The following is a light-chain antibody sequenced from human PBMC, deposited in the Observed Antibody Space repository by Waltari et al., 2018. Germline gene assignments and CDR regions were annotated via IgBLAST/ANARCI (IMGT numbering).Light chain of an antibody. J-gene: IGKJ4*01. Sequence: DIVMTQSPDSLAVSLGERATIDCKSGQSVLSSSNNKNYLAWYQQKPRQPPKLLISWASTRESGVPDRVIGSGSGTDFTLTISSLQAEDVAVYYCQQYYSTPLTFGGGTKVEIK. CDR3: QQYYSTPLT. CDR1: QSVLSSSNNKNY. CDR2: WAS. V-gene: IGKV4-1*01.